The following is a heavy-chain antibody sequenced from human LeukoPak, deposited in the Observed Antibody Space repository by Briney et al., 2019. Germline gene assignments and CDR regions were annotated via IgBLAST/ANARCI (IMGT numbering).Heavy chain of an antibody. J-gene: IGHJ4*02. Sequence: GGSLRLSCAASGFTLIDYYVSWIRQAPGKGLEWVAYISSSSSYTNYADSVKGRFTISRDNAKNSVHLQMNSLRAEDTAVYYCARGTAPSADYWGQGTLVTVSS. CDR1: GFTLIDYY. CDR3: ARGTAPSADY. D-gene: IGHD2-21*02. V-gene: IGHV3-11*03. CDR2: ISSSSSYT.